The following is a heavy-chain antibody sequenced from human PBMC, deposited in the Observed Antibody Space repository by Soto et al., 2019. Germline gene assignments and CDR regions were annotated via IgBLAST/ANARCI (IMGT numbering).Heavy chain of an antibody. J-gene: IGHJ4*02. Sequence: EVQLVESGGGLVQPGGSLRLSCAASGFTFSSYWMHWVRQAPGKGLVWVSRINSDGSSTSYADSVKGRFTISRDNAKNTLYLQMNSLRAEDTAVYYCARARGYCSGGSCYSSKYWGQGTLVTVSS. D-gene: IGHD2-15*01. CDR1: GFTFSSYW. CDR3: ARARGYCSGGSCYSSKY. V-gene: IGHV3-74*01. CDR2: INSDGSST.